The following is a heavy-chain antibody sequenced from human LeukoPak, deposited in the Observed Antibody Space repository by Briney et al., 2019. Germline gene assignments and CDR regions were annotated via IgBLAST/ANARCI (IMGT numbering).Heavy chain of an antibody. V-gene: IGHV4-59*12. Sequence: PSETLSLTCTVSGGSISSYYWSWIRQPPGKGLEWIGYIYYSGSTNYNPSLKSRVTISVDTSKNQFSLKLSSVTAADTAAYYCARGGIYYYGSGRRYYFDYWGQGTLVTVSS. CDR1: GGSISSYY. CDR2: IYYSGST. D-gene: IGHD3-10*01. CDR3: ARGGIYYYGSGRRYYFDY. J-gene: IGHJ4*02.